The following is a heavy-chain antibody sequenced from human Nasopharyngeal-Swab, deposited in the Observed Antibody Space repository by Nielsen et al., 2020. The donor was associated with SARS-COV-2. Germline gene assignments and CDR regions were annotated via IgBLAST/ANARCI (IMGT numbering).Heavy chain of an antibody. V-gene: IGHV4-59*01. J-gene: IGHJ4*02. CDR1: GGSISSYY. Sequence: SETLSLTCTVSGGSISSYYWSWIRQPPGKGREWIGYIYYSGSTNYNPSLKSRVTISVDTSKNQFSLKLSSVTAADTAVYYCARILTIFGVVASYYFDYWGQGTLVTVSS. CDR2: IYYSGST. D-gene: IGHD3-3*01. CDR3: ARILTIFGVVASYYFDY.